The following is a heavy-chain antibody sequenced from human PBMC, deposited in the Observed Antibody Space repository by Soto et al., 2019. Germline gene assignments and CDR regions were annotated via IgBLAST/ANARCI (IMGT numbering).Heavy chain of an antibody. Sequence: QVQLVQSGAEVKKPGASVKVSCKASGYTFTSYAMHWVRQAPGQRLEWMGWINAGNGNTKYSQKFQGRVTITRDTSARTAYMELSSLRSEDTAVYYCAGAVGGSGSYEDYWGQGTLVTVSS. CDR1: GYTFTSYA. CDR3: AGAVGGSGSYEDY. V-gene: IGHV1-3*01. D-gene: IGHD3-10*01. CDR2: INAGNGNT. J-gene: IGHJ4*02.